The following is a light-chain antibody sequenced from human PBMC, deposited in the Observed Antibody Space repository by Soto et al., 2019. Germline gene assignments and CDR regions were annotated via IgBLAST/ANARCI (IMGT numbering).Light chain of an antibody. CDR2: GAS. J-gene: IGKJ4*01. V-gene: IGKV3-15*01. Sequence: EIAMTQSPVTVSVSPGGRATLSCRASRSVSSDLAWYHHRPGQGHRLLIYGASTRPTGIPARFSGSGSGRDFTLTITSLQSEDSGVYYCQQYEDWPLTFGGGTKLEIK. CDR1: RSVSSD. CDR3: QQYEDWPLT.